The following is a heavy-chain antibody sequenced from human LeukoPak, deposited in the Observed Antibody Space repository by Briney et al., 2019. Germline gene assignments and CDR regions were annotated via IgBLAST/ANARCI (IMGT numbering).Heavy chain of an antibody. CDR2: MHADGDS. J-gene: IGHJ4*02. V-gene: IGHV4-4*07. D-gene: IGHD2-15*01. CDR3: ARAPSGCGGTCAFDS. CDR1: GDSISGYF. Sequence: SETLSLTCTVSGDSISGYFWSWIRQPAGKGLEWIGRMHADGDSNYNPSLKSRITLSFDTPENQFSLTLTSVTAADTASYFCARAPSGCGGTCAFDSWGQGTLVTVSS.